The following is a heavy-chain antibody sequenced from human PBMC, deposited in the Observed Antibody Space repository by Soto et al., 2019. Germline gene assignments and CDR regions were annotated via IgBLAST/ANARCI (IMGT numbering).Heavy chain of an antibody. CDR3: AKDFGHYDILTGYPTFDH. V-gene: IGHV1-2*02. D-gene: IGHD3-9*01. J-gene: IGHJ4*02. CDR1: GYTFTGYY. CDR2: INPNSGGT. Sequence: ASVKVSCKASGYTFTGYYMHWVRQAPGQGLEWMGWINPNSGGTNYAQKFQGRVTMTRDTSISTAYMELSRLRSDDTAVYHCAKDFGHYDILTGYPTFDHWGQGSLVTVSS.